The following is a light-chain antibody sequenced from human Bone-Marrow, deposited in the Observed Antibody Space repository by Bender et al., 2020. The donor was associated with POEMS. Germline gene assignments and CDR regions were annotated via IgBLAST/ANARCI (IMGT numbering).Light chain of an antibody. J-gene: IGLJ2*01. CDR3: CSYAGSSTWV. V-gene: IGLV2-14*01. Sequence: SALTQPASVSGSPGQSITVSCTGTSSDVGGYNYVSWYQQHPGKAPKLMIYEVSNRPSGVSNRFSGSKSGNTASLTISGLQAEDEADYYCCSYAGSSTWVFGGGTKLTVL. CDR2: EVS. CDR1: SSDVGGYNY.